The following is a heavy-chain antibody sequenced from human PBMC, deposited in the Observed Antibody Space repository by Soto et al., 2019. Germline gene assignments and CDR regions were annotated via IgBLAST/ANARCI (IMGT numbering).Heavy chain of an antibody. V-gene: IGHV1-3*01. J-gene: IGHJ4*02. CDR1: GYTFTTYG. CDR3: AREFPYYESSHRYFDY. D-gene: IGHD3-16*01. Sequence: GAAVKVSCKASGYTFTTYGMHWVRPAPGQRLEWLGGINADNVKTKYSQKFQRRVTITRDTSASTAYMELNSVTPEDTAINYCAREFPYYESSHRYFDYWGKRARLTVPP. CDR2: INADNVKT.